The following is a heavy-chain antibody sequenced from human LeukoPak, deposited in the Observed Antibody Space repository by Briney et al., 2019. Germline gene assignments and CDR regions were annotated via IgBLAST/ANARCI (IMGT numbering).Heavy chain of an antibody. D-gene: IGHD2-2*01. CDR2: MNPNSGNA. Sequence: GASVKVSCKASGYTFTSYYMHWVRQAPGQGLEWMGWMNPNSGNAGYAQKFQGRVTITRNTSISTAYMELSSLRSEDTAVYYCAREYCSSTSCPPDAFDIWGQGTMVTVSS. V-gene: IGHV1-8*03. CDR1: GYTFTSYY. CDR3: AREYCSSTSCPPDAFDI. J-gene: IGHJ3*02.